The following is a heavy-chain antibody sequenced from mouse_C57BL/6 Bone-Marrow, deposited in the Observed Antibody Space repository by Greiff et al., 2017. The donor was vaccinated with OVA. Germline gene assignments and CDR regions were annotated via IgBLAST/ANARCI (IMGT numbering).Heavy chain of an antibody. J-gene: IGHJ2*01. Sequence: QVHVKQPGAELVKPGASVKLSCKASGYTFTSYWMHWVKQRPGQGLEWIGLIHPNSGSTNYNEKFKSKATLTVDKSSSTAYMQLSSLTSEDSSVYYCARRLGSSPFDYWGQGTTLTVSS. V-gene: IGHV1-64*01. D-gene: IGHD1-1*01. CDR3: ARRLGSSPFDY. CDR2: IHPNSGST. CDR1: GYTFTSYW.